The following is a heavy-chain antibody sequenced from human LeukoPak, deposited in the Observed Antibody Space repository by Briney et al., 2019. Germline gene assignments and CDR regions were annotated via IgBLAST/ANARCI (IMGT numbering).Heavy chain of an antibody. V-gene: IGHV3-23*01. CDR3: ATHRGVIVVPIWFDP. CDR2: ISGSGGST. CDR1: GFTFSDHY. Sequence: GGSLRLSCAASGFTFSDHYMSWIRQAPGKGLEWVSAISGSGGSTYYADSVKGRFTISRDNSKNTLYLQMNSLRAEDTAVYYCATHRGVIVVPIWFDPWGQGTLVTVSS. J-gene: IGHJ5*02. D-gene: IGHD3-16*02.